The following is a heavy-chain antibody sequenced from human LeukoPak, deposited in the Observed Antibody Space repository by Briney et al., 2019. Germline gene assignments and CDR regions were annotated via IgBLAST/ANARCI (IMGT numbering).Heavy chain of an antibody. CDR2: ISSSSSYI. J-gene: IGHJ3*02. Sequence: PGGSLRLSCAASGFTFSSYSMNWVRQAPGKGLEWVSSISSSSSYIYYADSVKGRFTISRDNAKNSLYLQMNSLRAEDTAVYYCARENVVVAASFDIWGQGTMVTVSS. CDR1: GFTFSSYS. V-gene: IGHV3-21*01. CDR3: ARENVVVAASFDI. D-gene: IGHD2-15*01.